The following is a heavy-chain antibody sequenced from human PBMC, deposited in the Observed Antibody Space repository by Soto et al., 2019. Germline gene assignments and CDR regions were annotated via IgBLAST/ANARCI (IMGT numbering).Heavy chain of an antibody. CDR1: GGSISSGNYY. Sequence: SETLSLTCTVSGGSISSGNYYWSWVRQLPGKGLEWIGYISYSGNTYYSPSLRSRLTISVDTSKNQFSLNLSSVTAADTAVYYCATTSTSGWYLIDYWGQGTQVTVSS. D-gene: IGHD6-19*01. V-gene: IGHV4-31*03. CDR2: ISYSGNT. CDR3: ATTSTSGWYLIDY. J-gene: IGHJ4*02.